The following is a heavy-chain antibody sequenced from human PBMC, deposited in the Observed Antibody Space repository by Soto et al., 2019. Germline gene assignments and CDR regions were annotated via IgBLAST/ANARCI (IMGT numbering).Heavy chain of an antibody. J-gene: IGHJ3*01. CDR1: GYSFATYY. V-gene: IGHV5-51*01. CDR3: AN. CDR2: IHPGDSDT. Sequence: GESLKISCKDIGYSFATYYIAWVRQMPGKGLEWMGIIHPGDSDTRHSPSFEGQVTISADKSINTAYLQWNILKSSDNAIYYCANWGQ.